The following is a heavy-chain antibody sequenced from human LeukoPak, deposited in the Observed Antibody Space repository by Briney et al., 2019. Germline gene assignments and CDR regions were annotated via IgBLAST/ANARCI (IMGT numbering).Heavy chain of an antibody. CDR2: IWYDGSNN. CDR3: AKVLGYSSSWYVFDY. CDR1: GFTFRSYG. J-gene: IGHJ4*02. Sequence: PGRSLRLSCAASGFTFRSYGMHWVRQAPGKGLEWVAVIWYDGSNNYYADSVKGRFTISRDNSKNTLYLQMNSLRAEDTAVYYCAKVLGYSSSWYVFDYWGQGTLVTVSS. D-gene: IGHD6-13*01. V-gene: IGHV3-33*06.